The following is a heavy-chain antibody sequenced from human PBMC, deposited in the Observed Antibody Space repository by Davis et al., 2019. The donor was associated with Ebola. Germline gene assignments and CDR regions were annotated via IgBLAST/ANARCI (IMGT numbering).Heavy chain of an antibody. D-gene: IGHD1-7*01. CDR1: GGSFSGYY. J-gene: IGHJ5*02. Sequence: MPSETLSLTCAVYGGSFSGYYWSWIRQPPGKGLEWIGSIYYSGSTYYNPSLKSRVTISVDTSKNQFSLKLSSVTAADTAVYYCAREYNWNYGWFDPWGQGTLVTVSS. CDR2: IYYSGST. V-gene: IGHV4-34*01. CDR3: AREYNWNYGWFDP.